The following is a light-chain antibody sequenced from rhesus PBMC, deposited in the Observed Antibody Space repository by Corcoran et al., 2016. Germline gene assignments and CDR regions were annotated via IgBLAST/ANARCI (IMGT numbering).Light chain of an antibody. Sequence: DIQMTQSPSALSASVGDRVTISCRASQSIYINLAWYQQKPGKAPNLLIYDASRLQTGIPSRFSGSGSGTDFTLSISSLQPEDSGTYFCQHYYDNPYTFGQGTKVEIK. J-gene: IGKJ2*01. V-gene: IGKV1S12*01. CDR2: DAS. CDR3: QHYYDNPYT. CDR1: QSIYIN.